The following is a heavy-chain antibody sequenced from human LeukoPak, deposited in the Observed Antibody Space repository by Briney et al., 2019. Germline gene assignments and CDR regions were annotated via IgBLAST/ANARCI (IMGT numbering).Heavy chain of an antibody. D-gene: IGHD4-17*01. CDR3: AREAYGDYVGVAWFDP. Sequence: PSETLSLTCAVYGGSFSGYYWSWIRQPPGKGLEWIGEINHSGSTNYNPSLKSRVTISVDTSKNQFSLKLSSVTAADTAVYYCAREAYGDYVGVAWFDPWGQGTLVTVSS. J-gene: IGHJ5*02. CDR1: GGSFSGYY. CDR2: INHSGST. V-gene: IGHV4-34*01.